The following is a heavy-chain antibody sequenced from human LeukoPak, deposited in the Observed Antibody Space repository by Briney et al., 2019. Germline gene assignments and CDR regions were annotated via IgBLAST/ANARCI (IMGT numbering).Heavy chain of an antibody. CDR1: GFTFNGYN. CDR3: AKGGGITMIAFDY. V-gene: IGHV3-21*05. Sequence: GGSLRLSCAASGFTFNGYNMNWVRQAPGKGLEWISYITSSSSSNSYADSVKGRFSISRDNAKNSLYLQMNSLRAEDTALYYCAKGGGITMIAFDYWGQGTLVTVSS. D-gene: IGHD3-22*01. CDR2: ITSSSSSN. J-gene: IGHJ4*02.